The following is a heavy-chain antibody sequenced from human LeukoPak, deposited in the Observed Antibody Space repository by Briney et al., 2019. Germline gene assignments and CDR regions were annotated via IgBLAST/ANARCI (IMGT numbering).Heavy chain of an antibody. D-gene: IGHD2-8*01. V-gene: IGHV3-23*01. CDR3: AKMVREFYTISYYFDY. CDR2: ISGSGAGT. CDR1: GFTFSVYA. J-gene: IGHJ4*02. Sequence: GGSMTLSCALSGFTFSVYAMNCVRHPPGEGLEWVSGISGSGAGTYSTDTVKGRFTISRDKSKNTLYLQMNSLRADDMSVYYCAKMVREFYTISYYFDYWGQGTLVTVSS.